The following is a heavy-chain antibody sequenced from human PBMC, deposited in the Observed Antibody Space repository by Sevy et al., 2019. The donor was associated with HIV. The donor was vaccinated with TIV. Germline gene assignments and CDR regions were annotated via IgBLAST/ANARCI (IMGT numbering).Heavy chain of an antibody. CDR3: AAVAADKGYFNI. V-gene: IGHV3-72*01. CDR1: GFRLGDLY. D-gene: IGHD6-19*01. J-gene: IGHJ2*01. Sequence: CGSLRLSCAASGFRLGDLYMDWVRQAPGKGLEWVGRIRSKPKGFTTEYAASVKGRFTISRDDSQNSLYLQMNSLKTDDTARYYCAAVAADKGYFNIWGRGTLVTVSS. CDR2: IRSKPKGFTT.